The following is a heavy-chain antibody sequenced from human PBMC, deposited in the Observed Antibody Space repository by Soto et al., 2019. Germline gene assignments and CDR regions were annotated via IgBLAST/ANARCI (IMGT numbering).Heavy chain of an antibody. CDR3: ARGGNYDILTGYPTYNWFDP. J-gene: IGHJ5*02. CDR1: GFTFSDYY. CDR2: ISSSGSTI. Sequence: VGSLRLSCAASGFTFSDYYMSWIRQAPGKGLEWVSHISSSGSTIYYADSVKGRFTVSRDNAKNSLYLQMNSLRAEDTAVYYCARGGNYDILTGYPTYNWFDPWGQGTLVTVSS. V-gene: IGHV3-11*01. D-gene: IGHD3-9*01.